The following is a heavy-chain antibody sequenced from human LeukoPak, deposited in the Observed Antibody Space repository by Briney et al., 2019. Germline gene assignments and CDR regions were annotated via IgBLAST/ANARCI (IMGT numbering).Heavy chain of an antibody. Sequence: PSETLSLTCTVSGDSISSGSYYWGWIRQPPGKGLEWIGSIYHSGSTYYNPSLKSRVTISVDTSKNEFSLKLSSVTAADTAVYYCARDRTEYSSSDSFDYWGQGTLVTVSS. J-gene: IGHJ4*02. V-gene: IGHV4-39*01. CDR3: ARDRTEYSSSDSFDY. CDR2: IYHSGST. CDR1: GDSISSGSYY. D-gene: IGHD6-6*01.